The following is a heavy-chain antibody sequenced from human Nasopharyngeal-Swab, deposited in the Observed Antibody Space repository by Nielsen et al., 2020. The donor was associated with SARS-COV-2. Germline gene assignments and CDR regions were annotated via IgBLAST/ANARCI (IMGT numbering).Heavy chain of an antibody. V-gene: IGHV3-30*03. Sequence: VRQAPGKGLEWVAVISYDGSNKYYADSVKGRFTIPRDNSKNTLYLQMNSLRAEDTAVYYCARGRTGLAFDYWGQGTLVTVSS. CDR2: ISYDGSNK. CDR3: ARGRTGLAFDY. J-gene: IGHJ4*02. D-gene: IGHD3/OR15-3a*01.